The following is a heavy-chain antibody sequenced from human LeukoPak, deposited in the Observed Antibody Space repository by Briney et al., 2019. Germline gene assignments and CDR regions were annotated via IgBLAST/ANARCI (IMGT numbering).Heavy chain of an antibody. V-gene: IGHV4-59*11. Sequence: SGTLSLTCTVSGGSISSHYWTWIRQPPGKGLEWIGYIYYTGSTNYNPSLQSRVTISVDTSKNQFSLKLSSVTAADTAVYYCASYDSSGRAFDIWGQGTMVTVSS. CDR2: IYYTGST. D-gene: IGHD3-22*01. J-gene: IGHJ3*02. CDR3: ASYDSSGRAFDI. CDR1: GGSISSHY.